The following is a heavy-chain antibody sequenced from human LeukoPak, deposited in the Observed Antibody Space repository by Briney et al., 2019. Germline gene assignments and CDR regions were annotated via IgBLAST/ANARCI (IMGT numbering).Heavy chain of an antibody. Sequence: GGSLRLSCAASGFTFSSYAMSWVRQAPGKGLEWVSAISGSGGSTYYADSVKGRFTISRDNSKNTLYLQMNSLRAEDKAVYYCSKEPYPIIAGEFDYWGQGTLVTVSS. CDR1: GFTFSSYA. V-gene: IGHV3-23*01. J-gene: IGHJ4*02. CDR2: ISGSGGST. D-gene: IGHD3-10*01. CDR3: SKEPYPIIAGEFDY.